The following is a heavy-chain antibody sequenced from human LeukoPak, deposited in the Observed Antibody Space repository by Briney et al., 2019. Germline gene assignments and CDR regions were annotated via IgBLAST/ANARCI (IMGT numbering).Heavy chain of an antibody. D-gene: IGHD3-22*01. CDR1: GYTFTSYH. J-gene: IGHJ4*02. CDR2: INPSGGST. Sequence: ASVKVSCKASGYTFTSYHMHWVRQAPGQGLEWMGIINPSGGSTSYAQKFQGRVTMTRDTSTSTVYMELSSLRSEDTAVYYCARGYYDSSGTPWLFDYWGQGTLVTVSS. V-gene: IGHV1-46*01. CDR3: ARGYYDSSGTPWLFDY.